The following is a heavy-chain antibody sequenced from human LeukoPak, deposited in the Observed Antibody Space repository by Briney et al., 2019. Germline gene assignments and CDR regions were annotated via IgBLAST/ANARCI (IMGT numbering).Heavy chain of an antibody. D-gene: IGHD2-21*01. Sequence: GGSLRLSCAASEFTFSTYHMHWVRQAPGKGLEWVSSLSSSSSSFIYYADSVKGRFTISRDNSKDTLYLQMSSLRAEDTAVYYCAKEFNRGLPDYWGQGTLVTVPS. CDR1: EFTFSTYH. V-gene: IGHV3-21*01. CDR2: LSSSSSSFI. CDR3: AKEFNRGLPDY. J-gene: IGHJ4*02.